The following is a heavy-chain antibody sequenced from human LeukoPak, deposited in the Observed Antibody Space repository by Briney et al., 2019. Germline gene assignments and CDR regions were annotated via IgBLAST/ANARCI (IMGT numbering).Heavy chain of an antibody. J-gene: IGHJ4*02. CDR3: ARVFSPATTADY. V-gene: IGHV1-2*02. Sequence: ASVKVSCKASGYTFSDYYIHWVRQAPGQGLEWMGWINPNSGGTNYAQKFQGRVTMTRDTSISTAYMELSRLRSDDTAVYYCARVFSPATTADYWGQGTLVTVSS. CDR1: GYTFSDYY. CDR2: INPNSGGT. D-gene: IGHD4-17*01.